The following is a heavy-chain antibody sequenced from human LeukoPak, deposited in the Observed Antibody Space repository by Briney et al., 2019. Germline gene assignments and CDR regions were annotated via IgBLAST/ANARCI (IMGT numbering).Heavy chain of an antibody. CDR1: GGSISRRRYY. V-gene: IGHV4-39*01. CDR2: IFYRGNT. Sequence: SETLSLNCTVSGGSISRRRYYWGWIRQPPGKGLEWVGSIFYRGNTYYNPSLKSRVTISVDTSKNQYSLRLSSVTAADTAVYYCARHAGASPMYYFDYWDQGTLVIVSS. D-gene: IGHD4/OR15-4a*01. CDR3: ARHAGASPMYYFDY. J-gene: IGHJ4*02.